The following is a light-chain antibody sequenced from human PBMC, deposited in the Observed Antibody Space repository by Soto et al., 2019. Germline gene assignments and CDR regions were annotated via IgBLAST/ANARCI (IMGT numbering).Light chain of an antibody. CDR1: QSVATN. CDR2: GAS. Sequence: EAVLTQSPATLSVFPGERATLSCRASQSVATNLAWYQQRPGQAPRLLIYGASKGEIGLPARFSGSGSGTEFTRTITSLQSEDFAVYYCQQYNKWPQTFGQGTKVDIK. CDR3: QQYNKWPQT. V-gene: IGKV3-15*01. J-gene: IGKJ1*01.